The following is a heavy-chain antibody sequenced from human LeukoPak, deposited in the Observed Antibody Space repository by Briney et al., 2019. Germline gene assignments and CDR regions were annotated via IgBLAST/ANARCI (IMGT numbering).Heavy chain of an antibody. CDR1: GDSISNTNYY. Sequence: PSETLSLTCTVSGDSISNTNYYWDWVRQPPGKGLEWIGNVYYGGTTYYTPSLKSRVTISVDSSKNQFYLKLRSVTAADTGVYYCAASEGKYASGWYASYYFDSWGRGTLVAVST. CDR2: VYYGGTT. CDR3: AASEGKYASGWYASYYFDS. J-gene: IGHJ4*02. D-gene: IGHD6-19*01. V-gene: IGHV4-39*01.